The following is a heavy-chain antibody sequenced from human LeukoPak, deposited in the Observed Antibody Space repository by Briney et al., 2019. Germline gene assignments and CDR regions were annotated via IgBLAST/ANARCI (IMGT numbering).Heavy chain of an antibody. CDR3: ARRNYHILTGFYGGGTYNYYYTDV. CDR1: GASLTSYY. J-gene: IGHJ6*03. CDR2: TSFSGSI. Sequence: PSETLSLTCTVSGASLTSYYWTWIRQPPGKGLEWIVFTSFSGSINYNPSLRSRVNISLDTSTNQFSLTLNAMTASDTAVYYCARRNYHILTGFYGGGTYNYYYTDVWGAGTTVIVSS. V-gene: IGHV4-59*08. D-gene: IGHD3-9*01.